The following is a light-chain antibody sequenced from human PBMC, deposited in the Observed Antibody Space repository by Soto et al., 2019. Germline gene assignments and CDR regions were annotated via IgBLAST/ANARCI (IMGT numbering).Light chain of an antibody. CDR1: QSIGDW. CDR3: QHYDSYSPTWT. V-gene: IGKV1-5*03. CDR2: KAS. J-gene: IGKJ1*01. Sequence: IQMTQSASTLTACVGDRVSITCRASQSIGDWLAWYQQKPGKAPKLLIYKASNLQSGVPSRFSGSGSGTDFTLTISSLQPDDFATYYCQHYDSYSPTWTFGQGTKVDIK.